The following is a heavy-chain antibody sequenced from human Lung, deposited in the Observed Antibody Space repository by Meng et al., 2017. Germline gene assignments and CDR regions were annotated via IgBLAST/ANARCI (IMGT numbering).Heavy chain of an antibody. V-gene: IGHV1-2*06. CDR2: INPKSGDT. CDR1: GYNFPDYY. J-gene: IGHJ4*02. D-gene: IGHD6-25*01. Sequence: ASVKVSCKPSGYNFPDYYIHWVRRAAGQGLEWMGRINPKSGDTHYAQKFQARVTMTGATSISTAYMELSGLRSDDTAMYYCASHADISAAGKLFGDYWGQGTLVTVSS. CDR3: ASHADISAAGKLFGDY.